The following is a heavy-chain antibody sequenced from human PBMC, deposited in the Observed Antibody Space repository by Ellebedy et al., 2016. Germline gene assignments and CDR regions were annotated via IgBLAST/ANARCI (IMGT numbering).Heavy chain of an antibody. CDR1: GFHFKDYT. CDR2: FSWDGETT. V-gene: IGHV3-43*01. Sequence: GGSLRLSXAASGFPLSSGFHFKDYTFHWVRQVPGKDLEWVSLFSWDGETTYYAESVRGRFTISRDNSQNSLHLQMNSLRPDDAALYFCARCKMPGLLDDPFDVWGQGTMVTVS. D-gene: IGHD5-24*01. CDR3: ARCKMPGLLDDPFDV. J-gene: IGHJ3*01.